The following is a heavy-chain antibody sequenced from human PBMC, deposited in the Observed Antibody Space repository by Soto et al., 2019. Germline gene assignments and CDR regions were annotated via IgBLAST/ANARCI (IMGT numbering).Heavy chain of an antibody. J-gene: IGHJ5*02. CDR1: GFTFSSYS. V-gene: IGHV3-21*01. Sequence: EVQLVESGGGLVKPGGSLRLSCAASGFTFSSYSMNWVRQAPGKGLEWVSSISSSSRYIYYADSVKGRFTISRDNAKNSLYLQMNSLRAEDTAVYYCARWGTRYWFDPWGQGTLVTVSS. CDR3: ARWGTRYWFDP. D-gene: IGHD3-16*01. CDR2: ISSSSRYI.